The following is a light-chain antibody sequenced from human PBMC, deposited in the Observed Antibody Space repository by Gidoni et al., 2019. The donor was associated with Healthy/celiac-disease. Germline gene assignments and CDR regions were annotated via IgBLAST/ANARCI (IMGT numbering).Light chain of an antibody. Sequence: EIVMTQSPATPSVSRGERTALSCRASQSVSSNLAWYQQKPGQAPRLLIYGSSSRATGIPARFSGSESGTEFTLTISSLQSEDFAVYYCQQYKNWPPFTFGPGTKVDIK. V-gene: IGKV3-15*01. CDR1: QSVSSN. CDR2: GSS. J-gene: IGKJ3*01. CDR3: QQYKNWPPFT.